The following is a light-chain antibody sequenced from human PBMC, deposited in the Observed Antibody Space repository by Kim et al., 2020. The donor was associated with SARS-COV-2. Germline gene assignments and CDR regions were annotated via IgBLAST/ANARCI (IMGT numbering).Light chain of an antibody. J-gene: IGKJ1*01. Sequence: EIVMTQSPATLSVSPGERATLSCRASQSVSSNLAWYQHKPGQAPRLLIYGASTRATGIPARFTGTGSGTEFTLTISSLQSEDFVVYYCQQYNNWPWTFGQGTKVDIK. CDR3: QQYNNWPWT. CDR2: GAS. CDR1: QSVSSN. V-gene: IGKV3-15*01.